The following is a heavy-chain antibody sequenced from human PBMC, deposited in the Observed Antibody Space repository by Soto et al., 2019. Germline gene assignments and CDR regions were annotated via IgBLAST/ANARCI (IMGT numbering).Heavy chain of an antibody. CDR2: ISGSGGST. D-gene: IGHD3-3*01. CDR1: GFTFSSYA. J-gene: IGHJ4*02. V-gene: IGHV3-23*01. CDR3: AKDLDDFWSAPGYFDY. Sequence: GGSLRLSCAASGFTFSSYAMSWVRQAPGKGLEWVSAISGSGGSTYYADSVKGRFTISRDNSKNTLYLQMNSLRAEDTAVYYCAKDLDDFWSAPGYFDYWGQGTLVTVSS.